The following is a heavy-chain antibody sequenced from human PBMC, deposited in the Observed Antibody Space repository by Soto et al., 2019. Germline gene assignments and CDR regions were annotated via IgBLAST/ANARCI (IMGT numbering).Heavy chain of an antibody. V-gene: IGHV5-51*01. CDR2: IYPGDSDT. D-gene: IGHD3-9*01. CDR3: ATQGVRYFDWSGDAFDI. CDR1: GYSFTNYW. Sequence: GESLKISCKGSGYSFTNYWIGWVRQMPGKGLEWMGIIYPGDSDTRYSPSFQGQVTISADKSISTAYLQWSSLKASDTAMYYCATQGVRYFDWSGDAFDIWGHGTMVTVSS. J-gene: IGHJ3*02.